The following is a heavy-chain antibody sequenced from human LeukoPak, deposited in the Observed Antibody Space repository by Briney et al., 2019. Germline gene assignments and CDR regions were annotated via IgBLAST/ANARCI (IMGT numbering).Heavy chain of an antibody. J-gene: IGHJ5*02. CDR2: IYYSGST. CDR1: GGSISSSSYY. V-gene: IGHV4-39*07. Sequence: SETLSLTCTVSGGSISSSSYYWGWIRQPPGKGLEWIGSIYYSGSTYYNPSPKSRVTISVDTSKNQFSLKLSSVTAADTAVYYCAAEIPVDIVVVPAAIENWFDPWGQGTLVTVSS. CDR3: AAEIPVDIVVVPAAIENWFDP. D-gene: IGHD2-2*02.